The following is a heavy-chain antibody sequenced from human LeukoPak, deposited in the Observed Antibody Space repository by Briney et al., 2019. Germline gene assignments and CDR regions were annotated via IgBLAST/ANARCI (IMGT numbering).Heavy chain of an antibody. Sequence: GGSLRLSCAASGFTLSSYWMSWVRQAPGKGLEWVANIKQDGSDIYYVDSVRGRFTISRDNAKNSLYLQMNSLRVEDTAVYYCARYHYDSSGYFSWGQGTLVTVSS. CDR2: IKQDGSDI. J-gene: IGHJ5*02. V-gene: IGHV3-7*01. D-gene: IGHD3-22*01. CDR1: GFTLSSYW. CDR3: ARYHYDSSGYFS.